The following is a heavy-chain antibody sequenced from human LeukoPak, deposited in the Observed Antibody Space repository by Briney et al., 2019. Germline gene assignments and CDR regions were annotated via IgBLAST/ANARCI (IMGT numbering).Heavy chain of an antibody. CDR1: GSTFSSYG. V-gene: IGHV3-30*02. J-gene: IGHJ4*02. D-gene: IGHD6-19*01. CDR2: IRYDGSNK. CDR3: AKDRGSGWYHFDY. Sequence: GGSLRLSCAASGSTFSSYGMHWVRQAPGKGLEWVAFIRYDGSNKYYADSVKGRFTISRDNSKNTLYLQMNSLRAEDTAVYYCAKDRGSGWYHFDYWGQGTLVTVSS.